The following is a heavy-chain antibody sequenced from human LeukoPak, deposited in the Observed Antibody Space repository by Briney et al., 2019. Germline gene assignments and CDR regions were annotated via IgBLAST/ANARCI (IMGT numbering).Heavy chain of an antibody. J-gene: IGHJ4*02. CDR1: RFTFSTYW. V-gene: IGHV3-74*01. CDR3: ARDRGHTFDY. Sequence: GGSLRLSCAASRFTFSTYWMHWVRQAPGKGLVWVSLINADGSSTTYADSVKGRFTISRDNAKSTLYLQMNGLRAEDTAVYYCARDRGHTFDYWGQGTLVTVSS. CDR2: INADGSST.